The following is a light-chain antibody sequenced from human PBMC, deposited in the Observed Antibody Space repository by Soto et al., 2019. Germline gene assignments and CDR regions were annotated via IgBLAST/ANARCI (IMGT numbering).Light chain of an antibody. Sequence: EIVMTQSPATLSVSPGERATLSCRASQSVSSNFAWYQQRPAQAPRLLIYDVSTRATGVPTRFSGSRSGTEFTVTISSLQSEDFAVYYCQQYHDWPLTFGGGTRVEIK. J-gene: IGKJ4*01. CDR2: DVS. CDR1: QSVSSN. CDR3: QQYHDWPLT. V-gene: IGKV3D-15*01.